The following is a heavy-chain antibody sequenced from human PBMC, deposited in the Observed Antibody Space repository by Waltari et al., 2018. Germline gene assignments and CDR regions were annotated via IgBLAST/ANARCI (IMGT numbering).Heavy chain of an antibody. D-gene: IGHD1-26*01. CDR2: IKLKSGDT. V-gene: IGHV1-2*06. CDR1: GYIFTAYF. Sequence: QVQLVQSGAEVKRPGASVKVSCKASGYIFTAYFMHWVRQAPGQGLEWMGRIKLKSGDTDYTQKFRGRVSMTRDTSISTAYLELNGLRSDDTAVYYCARVLTGATGFDYWGQGTLITVSS. J-gene: IGHJ4*02. CDR3: ARVLTGATGFDY.